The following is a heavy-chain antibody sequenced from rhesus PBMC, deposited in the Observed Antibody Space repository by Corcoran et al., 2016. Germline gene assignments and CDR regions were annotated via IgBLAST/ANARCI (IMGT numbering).Heavy chain of an antibody. CDR1: GYTFTDYY. CDR2: VDPEDGEA. V-gene: IGHV1-111*02. D-gene: IGHD3-16*01. CDR3: ATGVITPFDY. Sequence: EVQLVQSGAEVKKPGASVKISCKASGYTFTDYYLPWVRPAPGKGLEWMGRVDPEDGEAIHAQKFQDRFIITADTSTDTAYMELSSLRSEDTAVYYCATGVITPFDYWGQGVLVTVSS. J-gene: IGHJ4*01.